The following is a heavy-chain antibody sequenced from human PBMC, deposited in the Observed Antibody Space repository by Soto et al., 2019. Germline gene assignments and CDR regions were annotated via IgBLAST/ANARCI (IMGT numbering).Heavy chain of an antibody. CDR1: GGSISSGGYY. Sequence: QVQLQESGPGLVKPSQTLSLTCTVSGGSISSGGYYWSWIRQHPGKGLEWIGYIYYSGSTYYNPYIKSRVTISVDTSKNQFSLKLSSVTAADTAVYYCARVSAMAPSYYGSGSYTDYWGQGTLVTVSS. CDR2: IYYSGST. CDR3: ARVSAMAPSYYGSGSYTDY. J-gene: IGHJ4*02. D-gene: IGHD3-10*01. V-gene: IGHV4-31*03.